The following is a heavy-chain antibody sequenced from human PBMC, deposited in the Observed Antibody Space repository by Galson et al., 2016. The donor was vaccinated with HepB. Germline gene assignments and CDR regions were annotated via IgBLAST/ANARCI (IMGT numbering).Heavy chain of an antibody. Sequence: SLRLSCAASGFTFSSYAMSWVRQAPGKGLEWVPSIGDSGGDVYYADSVKGRFTISRDSSKSTLSLQMDSLRAENTAVYYCAKVLGIAIFGVSVYTFDHWGQGTLVTVSS. CDR3: AKVLGIAIFGVSVYTFDH. CDR1: GFTFSSYA. D-gene: IGHD3-3*01. J-gene: IGHJ4*02. CDR2: IGDSGGDV. V-gene: IGHV3-23*01.